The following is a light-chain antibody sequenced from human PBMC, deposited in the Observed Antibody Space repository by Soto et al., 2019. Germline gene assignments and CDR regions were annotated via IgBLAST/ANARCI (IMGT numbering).Light chain of an antibody. Sequence: QSVLTQPPSVSGSPGQSVTISCSGTTSDVGSFNRVSWYQQPPGTAPKLMIFDVTNRPSGVPDRFSGSKSGNTASLTISGLQAEDEADYYCSSYTNISSSHVLFGGGTKLTVL. CDR3: SSYTNISSSHVL. J-gene: IGLJ2*01. CDR2: DVT. V-gene: IGLV2-18*02. CDR1: TSDVGSFNR.